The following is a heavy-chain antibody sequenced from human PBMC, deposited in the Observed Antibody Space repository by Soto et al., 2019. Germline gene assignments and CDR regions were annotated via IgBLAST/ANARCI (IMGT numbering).Heavy chain of an antibody. V-gene: IGHV3-33*01. CDR2: IWYDGSNK. Sequence: QVQLVESGGGVVQPGRSLRLSCAASGFTFSSYGMHWVRQAPGKGLEWVAVIWYDGSNKYYADSVKGRFTISRDNSKNTLYLQMNSLRAEDTAVYYCAREMATMATMHGGTPPGGYWGQGTLVTVSS. J-gene: IGHJ4*02. CDR1: GFTFSSYG. CDR3: AREMATMATMHGGTPPGGY. D-gene: IGHD5-12*01.